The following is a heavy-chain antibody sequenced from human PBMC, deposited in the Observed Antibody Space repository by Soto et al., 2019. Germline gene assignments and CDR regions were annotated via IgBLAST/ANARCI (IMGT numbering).Heavy chain of an antibody. CDR1: GFTFSSYS. V-gene: IGHV3-21*01. J-gene: IGHJ6*02. D-gene: IGHD1-26*01. CDR3: ARDDVDSGSYLKHYYYYGMDV. CDR2: ISSSSSYI. Sequence: EVQLVESGGGLVKPGGSLRLSCAASGFTFSSYSMNWVRQAPGKGLEWVSSISSSSSYIYYADSVKGRFTISRDNAKNSLYLQMNSLRAEDTAVYYCARDDVDSGSYLKHYYYYGMDVWGQGATVTVSS.